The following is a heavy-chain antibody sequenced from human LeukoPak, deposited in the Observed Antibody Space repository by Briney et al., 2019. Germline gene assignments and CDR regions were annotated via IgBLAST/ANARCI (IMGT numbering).Heavy chain of an antibody. Sequence: GGSLRLSCAASGFTFSSYGMHWVRQAPGKGLEWVAVIWYDGSNKYYADSVKGRFTVSRDNSKNTLYLQMNSLRAEDTAVYYCARDGIVSPDAFDIWGQGTMVTVSS. CDR2: IWYDGSNK. J-gene: IGHJ3*02. V-gene: IGHV3-33*01. D-gene: IGHD2-21*01. CDR1: GFTFSSYG. CDR3: ARDGIVSPDAFDI.